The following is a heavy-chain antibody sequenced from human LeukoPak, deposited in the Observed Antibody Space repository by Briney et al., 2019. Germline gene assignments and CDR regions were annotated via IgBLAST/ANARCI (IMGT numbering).Heavy chain of an antibody. CDR2: IYYSGST. J-gene: IGHJ6*02. Sequence: PSETLSLTCTVSGGSISSYSWSWIWPPPRKGLEWIGYIYYSGSTNYNPSLKSRVTISVDTSKNQSSLKLSSVTAADTAVYYCARLLDYGDPGYYGMDVWGQGTTVTVSS. V-gene: IGHV4-59*08. D-gene: IGHD4-17*01. CDR3: ARLLDYGDPGYYGMDV. CDR1: GGSISSYS.